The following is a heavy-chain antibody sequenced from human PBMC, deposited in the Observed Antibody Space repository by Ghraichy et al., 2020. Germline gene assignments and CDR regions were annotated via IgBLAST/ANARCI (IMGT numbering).Heavy chain of an antibody. Sequence: SETLSLTCTVSGGSISSSNYYWAWIRQPPEKGLEWIGSIFHSGTTYYNPSLKSRVTISVDTSKNQFSVKLSSVTAADTAVYYCARLLPSPPYYFYYAVDVWGQGTTVTVSS. CDR2: IFHSGTT. CDR3: ARLLPSPPYYFYYAVDV. CDR1: GGSISSSNYY. J-gene: IGHJ6*02. V-gene: IGHV4-39*01.